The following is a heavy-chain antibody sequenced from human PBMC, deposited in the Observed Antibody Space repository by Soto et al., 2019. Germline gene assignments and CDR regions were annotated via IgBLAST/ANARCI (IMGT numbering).Heavy chain of an antibody. Sequence: PSETLSLTCAVSGGSISSGGYSWSWIRQPPGKGLECIGYIYHSGSTYYNPSLKSRVTISVDRSKNQFSLKLSSVTAADTAVYYCASIYDSSGYYYGNNWFDPWGQGTLVTVSS. D-gene: IGHD3-22*01. V-gene: IGHV4-30-2*01. CDR3: ASIYDSSGYYYGNNWFDP. CDR2: IYHSGST. J-gene: IGHJ5*02. CDR1: GGSISSGGYS.